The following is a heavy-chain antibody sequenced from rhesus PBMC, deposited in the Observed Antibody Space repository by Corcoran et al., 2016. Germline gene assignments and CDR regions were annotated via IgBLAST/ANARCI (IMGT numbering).Heavy chain of an antibody. CDR2: IYGSSGST. CDR3: ARGSSGSWNVLDY. CDR1: GYSISSGYD. Sequence: QVQLQESGPGVVKPSETLSLTCAVSGYSISSGYDWSWIRQPPGKGLAWIGYIYGSSGSTNYNPSLKNRVTISKDTSKNQFSLKLSSVTAADTAVYYCARGSSGSWNVLDYWGQGVLVTVSS. J-gene: IGHJ4*01. D-gene: IGHD6-25*01. V-gene: IGHV4-76*01.